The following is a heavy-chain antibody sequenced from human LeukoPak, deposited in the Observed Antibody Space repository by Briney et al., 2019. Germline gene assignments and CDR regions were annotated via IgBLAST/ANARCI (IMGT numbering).Heavy chain of an antibody. V-gene: IGHV1-69*06. CDR2: IIPIFGTA. Sequence: ASVKVSCKASGGTFSSYAISWVRQAPGQGLEWMGGIIPIFGTANYALKFQGRVTITADKSTSTAYMELSSLRSEDTAVYYCARDMGLGFLEWLDAFDIWGQGTMVTVSS. D-gene: IGHD3-3*01. J-gene: IGHJ3*02. CDR3: ARDMGLGFLEWLDAFDI. CDR1: GGTFSSYA.